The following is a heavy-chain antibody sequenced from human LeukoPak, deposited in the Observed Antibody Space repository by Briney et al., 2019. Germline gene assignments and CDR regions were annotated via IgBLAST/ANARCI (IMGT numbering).Heavy chain of an antibody. J-gene: IGHJ3*02. CDR1: GGSISSYY. V-gene: IGHV4-59*01. D-gene: IGHD3-3*01. CDR3: ARDTGRITIFGVVIASGAFDI. Sequence: SETLSLTCTVSGGSISSYYWSWIRQPPGKGLEWIGYIYYSGSTNYNPSLKSRVTISVDTSKNQFSLKLSSINAADTAVSSCARDTGRITIFGVVIASGAFDIWGQGTMVTVSS. CDR2: IYYSGST.